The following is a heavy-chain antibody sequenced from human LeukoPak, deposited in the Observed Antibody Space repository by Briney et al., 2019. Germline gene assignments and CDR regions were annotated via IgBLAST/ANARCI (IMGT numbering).Heavy chain of an antibody. D-gene: IGHD6-6*01. Sequence: GGSVRLSCAASGFTFSSYSMNWVRQAPGKGLEWVSSISSSSSYIYYADSVKGRFTISRDNAKNSLYLQMNGLRAEDTAVYYCARDLYVSYRSSPNWGYWGQGTLVTVSS. J-gene: IGHJ4*02. V-gene: IGHV3-21*01. CDR1: GFTFSSYS. CDR3: ARDLYVSYRSSPNWGY. CDR2: ISSSSSYI.